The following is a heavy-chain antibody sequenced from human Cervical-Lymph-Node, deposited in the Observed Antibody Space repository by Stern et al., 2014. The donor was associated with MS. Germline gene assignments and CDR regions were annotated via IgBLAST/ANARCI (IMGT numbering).Heavy chain of an antibody. CDR2: ISADNGNT. J-gene: IGHJ6*02. CDR3: ARGRGSAGMDV. V-gene: IGHV1-18*01. CDR1: GYTLTSYG. Sequence: VQLEESGAEVKKPGASVKVSCKASGYTLTSYGITWVRQAPGQGLEWLGWISADNGNTNYAQKLQGRVTMTTDTTTRQDYMEVRSLRSDDTAVYYCARGRGSAGMDVWGQGTTVTVSS. D-gene: IGHD5-12*01.